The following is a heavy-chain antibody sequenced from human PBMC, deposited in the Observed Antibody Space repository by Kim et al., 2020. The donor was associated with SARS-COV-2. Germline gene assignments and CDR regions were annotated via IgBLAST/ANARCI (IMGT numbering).Heavy chain of an antibody. CDR3: ARVTGRGRLDS. D-gene: IGHD3-16*01. J-gene: IGHJ4*02. CDR2: P. Sequence: PTYAQGFTGRFVFTLDTSVSSAYLQISSLKAEDTAVYYCARVTGRGRLDSWGQGTLVTVSS. V-gene: IGHV7-4-1*02.